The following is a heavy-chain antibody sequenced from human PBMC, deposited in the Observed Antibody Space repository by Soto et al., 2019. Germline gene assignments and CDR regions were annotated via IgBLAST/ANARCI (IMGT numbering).Heavy chain of an antibody. CDR3: ARDYPIPPPAPYCSSTSCYSWFDP. J-gene: IGHJ5*02. CDR2: IYHSGST. V-gene: IGHV4-30-2*01. Sequence: SETLSLTCAVSGGSISCGGYSWSWIRQPPGKGLEWIGYIYHSGSTYYNPSLKSRVTISVDKSTSTAYMELSSLRSEDTAVYYCARDYPIPPPAPYCSSTSCYSWFDPWGQGTLVTV. D-gene: IGHD2-2*01. CDR1: GGSISCGGYS.